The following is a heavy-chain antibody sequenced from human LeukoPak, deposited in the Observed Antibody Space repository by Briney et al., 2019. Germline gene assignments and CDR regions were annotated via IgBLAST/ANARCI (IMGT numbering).Heavy chain of an antibody. J-gene: IGHJ4*02. CDR2: IYHSGST. CDR3: ARRKGDTYYYDSSGYRYYFDY. Sequence: SETLSLTCTVSGGSISSYYWSWIRQPPGKGLEWIGSIYHSGSTYYNPSLKSRVTISVDTSKNQFSLKLSSVTAADTAVYYCARRKGDTYYYDSSGYRYYFDYWGQGTLVTVSS. D-gene: IGHD3-22*01. V-gene: IGHV4-59*08. CDR1: GGSISSYY.